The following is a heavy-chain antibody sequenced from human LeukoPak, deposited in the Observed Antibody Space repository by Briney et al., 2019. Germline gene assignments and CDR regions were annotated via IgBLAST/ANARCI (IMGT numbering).Heavy chain of an antibody. CDR1: GYTFTSYG. V-gene: IGHV1-18*01. D-gene: IGHD2-2*01. CDR3: ARAPAVVPAAMWIDY. J-gene: IGHJ4*02. CDR2: ISAYNGNT. Sequence: ASVKVSCKASGYTFTSYGISWVRQAPGQGLEWMGWISAYNGNTNYAQKLQGRVTMTTDTSTSTAYMELRSLRSDDKAVYYCARAPAVVPAAMWIDYWGQGTLVTVSS.